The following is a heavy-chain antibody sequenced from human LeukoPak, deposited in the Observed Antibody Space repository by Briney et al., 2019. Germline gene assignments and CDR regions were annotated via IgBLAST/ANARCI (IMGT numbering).Heavy chain of an antibody. V-gene: IGHV5-51*01. CDR1: GYSLTSYW. J-gene: IGHJ5*02. D-gene: IGHD6-13*01. Sequence: GESLKISCKGSGYSLTSYWIGWVRQMPGKGLEWMGIIYPGDSDTRYSPSFQGQVTISADKSISTAYLQWSSLKASDTAMYYCARQEQQLVNWFDPWGQGTLVTVSS. CDR3: ARQEQQLVNWFDP. CDR2: IYPGDSDT.